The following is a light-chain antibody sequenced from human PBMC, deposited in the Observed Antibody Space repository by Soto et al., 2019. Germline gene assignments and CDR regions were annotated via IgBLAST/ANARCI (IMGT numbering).Light chain of an antibody. CDR2: DAS. CDR3: QQFNSYPLT. Sequence: AIQMTQSPSSLSASVGDRVIITCRASQGISNALAWYQQKPGKPPKFLIFDASRLDSGVPSRFSGGGSGTDFTLTIISLQPEDFATYYCQQFNSYPLTFGGGTKVDIK. V-gene: IGKV1-13*02. CDR1: QGISNA. J-gene: IGKJ4*01.